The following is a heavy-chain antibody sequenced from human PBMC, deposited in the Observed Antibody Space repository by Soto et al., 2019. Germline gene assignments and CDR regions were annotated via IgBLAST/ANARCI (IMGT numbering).Heavy chain of an antibody. CDR3: ARGARGSGTNQYALDV. CDR2: ITPDSGTT. CDR1: GFTFSTHV. V-gene: IGHV3-23*01. Sequence: GGSLRLSCAASGFTFSTHVMTWVRQAPGKGLEWVSGITPDSGTTSYADSVKGRFTISRDNSKTTLYVQMNNLRADDTAVYYCARGARGSGTNQYALDVWGQGTSVTVSS. J-gene: IGHJ6*02. D-gene: IGHD3-10*01.